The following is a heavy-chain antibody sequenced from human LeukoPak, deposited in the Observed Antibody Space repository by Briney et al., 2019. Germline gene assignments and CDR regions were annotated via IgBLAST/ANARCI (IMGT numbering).Heavy chain of an antibody. V-gene: IGHV2-26*01. J-gene: IGHJ4*02. CDR1: GFSLSNARMG. CDR3: ARIPGYYDSSGYSLDY. D-gene: IGHD3-22*01. Sequence: SGPTLVNPTETLTLTCTVSGFSLSNARMGVSWIRQPPGKALEWLAHIFSNDEKSYSTSLKSRLTISKDTSKSQVVLTMTNMDPVDTATYYCARIPGYYDSSGYSLDYWGQGTLVTVSS. CDR2: IFSNDEK.